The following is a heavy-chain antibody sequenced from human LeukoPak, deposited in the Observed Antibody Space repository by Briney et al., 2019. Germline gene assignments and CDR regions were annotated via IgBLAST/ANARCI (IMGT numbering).Heavy chain of an antibody. J-gene: IGHJ4*02. Sequence: ASVKVSCKASGYTFTGYYMHWVQQAPGQGLEWMGWINPNSGGTNYAQKFQGRVTMTRDTSISTAYVELSRLRSDDTAVYYCARVPFSVYSSSYFDYWGQGTLVTVSS. CDR2: INPNSGGT. D-gene: IGHD6-6*01. CDR1: GYTFTGYY. CDR3: ARVPFSVYSSSYFDY. V-gene: IGHV1-2*02.